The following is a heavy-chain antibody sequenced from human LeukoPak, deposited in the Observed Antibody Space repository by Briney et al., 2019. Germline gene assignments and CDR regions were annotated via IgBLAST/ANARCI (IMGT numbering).Heavy chain of an antibody. CDR2: INSDGSTT. Sequence: GGSLRLSCAASGCTFSSYWMHWVRQTPGKGLVWVSRINSDGSTTSYADSVKGRFTISRDNAKNTLYLQMSSLRAEDTAVYYCARARDYGDYVNWFDPWGQGTLVTVSS. CDR3: ARARDYGDYVNWFDP. D-gene: IGHD4-17*01. CDR1: GCTFSSYW. V-gene: IGHV3-74*01. J-gene: IGHJ5*02.